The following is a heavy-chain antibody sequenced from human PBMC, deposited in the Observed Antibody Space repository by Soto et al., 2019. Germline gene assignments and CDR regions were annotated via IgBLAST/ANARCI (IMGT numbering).Heavy chain of an antibody. CDR3: ARGRHWRGPVPAAIPVSYYGMDV. CDR1: GYTFTSYD. D-gene: IGHD2-2*02. Sequence: VASVKVSCKASGYTFTSYDINWVRQATGQGLEWMGWMNPNSGNTDYAQKFQGRVTMTRNTSISTAYMELSSLRSEDTAVYYCARGRHWRGPVPAAIPVSYYGMDVWRQGTTVTVSS. J-gene: IGHJ6*01. CDR2: MNPNSGNT. V-gene: IGHV1-8*01.